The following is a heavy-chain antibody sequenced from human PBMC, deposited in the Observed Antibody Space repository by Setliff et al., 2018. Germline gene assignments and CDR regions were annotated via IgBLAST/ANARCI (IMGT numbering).Heavy chain of an antibody. J-gene: IGHJ3*02. V-gene: IGHV4-59*02. Sequence: PSETLSLTCTVSGGSVNDYYWSWIRRPPGKGLEWIGYSYYLGATKYTPSLKGRVPISVDTAENQVSLKVNSVTAADTAVYYCARGRMRGSCSGPSCTYDPFDIWGQGTPVTVSS. CDR1: GGSVNDYY. D-gene: IGHD2-2*01. CDR3: ARGRMRGSCSGPSCTYDPFDI. CDR2: SYYLGAT.